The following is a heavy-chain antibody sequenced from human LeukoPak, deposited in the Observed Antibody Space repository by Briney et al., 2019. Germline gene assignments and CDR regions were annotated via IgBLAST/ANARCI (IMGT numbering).Heavy chain of an antibody. V-gene: IGHV4-4*02. Sequence: SETLALIWDGSCGPVTSTKWWTWVREPPGKGLEWIGEVHLDGRTNYNPSLKSRLIMSVDLTDNHISLKLTSVTAADTAVYYCAREGGFYRPLDYSGQGTLVTVSS. CDR3: AREGGFYRPLDY. CDR2: VHLDGRT. CDR1: CGPVTSTKW. J-gene: IGHJ4*02. D-gene: IGHD3-3*01.